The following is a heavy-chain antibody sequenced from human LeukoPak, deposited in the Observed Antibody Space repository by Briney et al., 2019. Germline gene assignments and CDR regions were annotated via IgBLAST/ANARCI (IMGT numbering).Heavy chain of an antibody. CDR2: IYYSGST. J-gene: IGHJ4*02. V-gene: IGHV4-59*08. D-gene: IGHD5-24*01. CDR3: ARRLPGYTFDC. Sequence: SETLSLTCTVSGGSISTYFWSWIRQPPGKGLEWIGYIYYSGSTNYNPSLNSRVTISVDTSKNQFSLKLSSVTAADTAVYYCARRLPGYTFDCWGQGTVVTVSS. CDR1: GGSISTYF.